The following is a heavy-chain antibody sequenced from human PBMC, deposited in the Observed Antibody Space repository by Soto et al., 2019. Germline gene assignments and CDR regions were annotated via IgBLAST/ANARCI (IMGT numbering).Heavy chain of an antibody. CDR3: ARRAVAETYFDY. J-gene: IGHJ4*02. Sequence: QLQLQESGPGLVKPSETLSLTCTVSGGSISSSSYYWGWIRQPPGKGLEWIGSIYYSGSTYYNPSLKSRVTISVDTSKNPFSLKLSSVTAADPAVYSCARRAVAETYFDYWGQGTLVTVSS. V-gene: IGHV4-39*01. CDR1: GGSISSSSYY. D-gene: IGHD6-19*01. CDR2: IYYSGST.